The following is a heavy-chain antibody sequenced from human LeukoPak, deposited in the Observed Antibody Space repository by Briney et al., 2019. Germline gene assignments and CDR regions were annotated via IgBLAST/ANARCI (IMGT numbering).Heavy chain of an antibody. CDR1: GGSISSGSYY. J-gene: IGHJ4*02. CDR2: IYTTGST. V-gene: IGHV4-61*02. Sequence: SETLSLTCTVSGGSISSGSYYWSWIRQPAGKGLDWIGRIYTTGSTNYNPSLKSRVTISVDTSKNQFSLKLSSVTAADTAVYYCARRGPLRYFDWLYQPAFDYWGQGTLVTVSS. D-gene: IGHD3-9*01. CDR3: ARRGPLRYFDWLYQPAFDY.